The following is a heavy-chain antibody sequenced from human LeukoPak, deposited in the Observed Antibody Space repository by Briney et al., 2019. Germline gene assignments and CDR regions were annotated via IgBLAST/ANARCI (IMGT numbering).Heavy chain of an antibody. D-gene: IGHD3-16*01. J-gene: IGHJ4*02. CDR1: GGSFSGHY. Sequence: SETLSLTCAVYGGSFSGHYWSWIRQPPGKGLEWIGEISHSGSTNYNPSLKSRVTISVGTSKNQFSLKLSSVTAADTAVYYCATGRASGAYTHFDYWGQGTLVTVSS. CDR2: ISHSGST. CDR3: ATGRASGAYTHFDY. V-gene: IGHV4-34*01.